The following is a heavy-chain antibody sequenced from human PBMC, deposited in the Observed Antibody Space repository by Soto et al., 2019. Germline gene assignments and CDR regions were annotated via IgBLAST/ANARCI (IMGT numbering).Heavy chain of an antibody. CDR3: AVAGLPFEY. Sequence: QVQLVQSGAEVKKPGASVKVSCKTSGYTFTGYCIHWVRQAPGQGLEWMALINPNSGDTNYGHKFQGRVTLTRDTSINTVYMEVTSLRFDDTAVYYCAVAGLPFEYWGQGTLVTVFS. D-gene: IGHD6-19*01. V-gene: IGHV1-2*02. J-gene: IGHJ4*02. CDR2: INPNSGDT. CDR1: GYTFTGYC.